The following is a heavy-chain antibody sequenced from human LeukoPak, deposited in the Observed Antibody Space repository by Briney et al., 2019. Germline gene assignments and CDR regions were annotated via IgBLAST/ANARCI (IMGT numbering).Heavy chain of an antibody. J-gene: IGHJ4*02. CDR1: GFTFSAYT. CDR2: FTSSSSSI. CDR3: ARDLVTMVRGLLY. Sequence: GGSLRLSCAASGFTFSAYTMSWVRQAPGKGLEWVSSFTSSSSSIYYADSVKGRFTISRDNAKNSLYLQMNSLRAEDTAVYYCARDLVTMVRGLLYWGQGTLVTVSS. D-gene: IGHD3-10*01. V-gene: IGHV3-21*01.